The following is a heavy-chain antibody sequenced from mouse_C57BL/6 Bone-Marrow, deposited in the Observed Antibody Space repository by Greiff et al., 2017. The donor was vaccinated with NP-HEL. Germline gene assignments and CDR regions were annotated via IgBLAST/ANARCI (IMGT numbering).Heavy chain of an antibody. CDR1: GYTFTSYW. CDR3: ARNDDRPRWLLAY. J-gene: IGHJ3*01. CDR2: IHPNSGST. V-gene: IGHV1-64*01. D-gene: IGHD2-3*01. Sequence: QVQLQQPGAELVKPGASVKLSCKASGYTFTSYWMHWVKQRPGQGLEWIGMIHPNSGSTNYNEKFKSKATLTVDKSSSTAYMQLSSLTSEDSAVYYCARNDDRPRWLLAYWGQGTLVTVSA.